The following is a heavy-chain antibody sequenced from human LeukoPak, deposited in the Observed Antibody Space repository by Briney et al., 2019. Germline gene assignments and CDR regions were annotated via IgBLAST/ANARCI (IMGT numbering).Heavy chain of an antibody. V-gene: IGHV4-59*01. CDR2: IYYSGST. CDR3: ARAAYSYGYSVGNYMDV. D-gene: IGHD5-18*01. CDR1: GGSISSYY. J-gene: IGHJ6*03. Sequence: SESLSLTCTVSGGSISSYYWSWIRQPPGKGLECIGNIYYSGSTNYNPSLKSRVTISVDTSKNQFSLKLSSVTAADTAVYYCARAAYSYGYSVGNYMDVWGKGTTVTISS.